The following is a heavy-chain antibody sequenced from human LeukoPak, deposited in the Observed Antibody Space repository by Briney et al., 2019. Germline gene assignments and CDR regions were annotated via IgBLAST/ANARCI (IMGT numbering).Heavy chain of an antibody. V-gene: IGHV3-21*01. CDR2: ISSSSSYI. Sequence: GGSLRLSCAASGFTFSSYSMNWVRQAPGKGLEWVSSISSSSSYIYDADSVKGRFTISRDNAKNSLYLQMNSLRAEDTAVYNCARDGRMATTDTEQFDYWGQGTLVTVSS. D-gene: IGHD5-24*01. J-gene: IGHJ4*02. CDR1: GFTFSSYS. CDR3: ARDGRMATTDTEQFDY.